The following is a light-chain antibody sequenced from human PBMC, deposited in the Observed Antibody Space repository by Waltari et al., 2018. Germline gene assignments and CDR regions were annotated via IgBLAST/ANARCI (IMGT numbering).Light chain of an antibody. V-gene: IGLV1-36*01. CDR1: VSNIGSNA. Sequence: QSVLTQPPSVSEAPRQSVTISCSGSVSNIGSNAVNWYQQPPGKAPTLLIYFDDLLPSGVSGRCSGSKSGPSASLAISGLQSEDEADYYCAAWDDSLNGWLFGGGTKLTVL. CDR3: AAWDDSLNGWL. J-gene: IGLJ3*02. CDR2: FDD.